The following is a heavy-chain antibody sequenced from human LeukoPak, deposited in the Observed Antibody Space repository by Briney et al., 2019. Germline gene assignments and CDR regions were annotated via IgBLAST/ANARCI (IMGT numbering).Heavy chain of an antibody. D-gene: IGHD2-2*01. CDR1: GGSISSYY. Sequence: PSETLSLTCTVSGGSISSYYWSWIRQPPGKGLEWIGYIYYSGSTNYNPSLKSRVTISVDTSKNQFSLKLSSVTAADTAVYYCARGSPIRYCSSTSCRTPYYYYYMDVWGKGTTVTVSS. J-gene: IGHJ6*03. CDR3: ARGSPIRYCSSTSCRTPYYYYYMDV. CDR2: IYYSGST. V-gene: IGHV4-59*01.